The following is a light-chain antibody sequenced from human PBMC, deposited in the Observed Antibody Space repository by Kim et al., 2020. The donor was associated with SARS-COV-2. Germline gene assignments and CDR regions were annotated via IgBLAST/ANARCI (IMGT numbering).Light chain of an antibody. J-gene: IGLJ2*01. Sequence: LTQPRSVSGSPGQSVTISCTGTSSDVGGYNYVSWYQQHPGKAPKLMIYDVSKRPSGVPDRFSGSKSGNTASLTVSGLQAEDEADYYCCSYAGSYTVVFGGGTQLTVL. V-gene: IGLV2-11*01. CDR3: CSYAGSYTVV. CDR2: DVS. CDR1: SSDVGGYNY.